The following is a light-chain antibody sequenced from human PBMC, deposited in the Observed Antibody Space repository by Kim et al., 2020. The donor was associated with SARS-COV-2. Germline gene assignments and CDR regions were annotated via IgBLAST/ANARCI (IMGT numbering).Light chain of an antibody. CDR3: QTYDSSLSGWV. CDR1: SSNIGAGYV. V-gene: IGLV1-40*01. Sequence: QSVLTQPPSVSGAPGQRVTISCTGSSSNIGAGYVVHWYQQLPGTAPKLLICGNSNRPSGVPDRFSGSKSGTSASLAITGLQAEDEADYYCQTYDSSLSGWVFGGGTQLTVL. J-gene: IGLJ3*02. CDR2: GNS.